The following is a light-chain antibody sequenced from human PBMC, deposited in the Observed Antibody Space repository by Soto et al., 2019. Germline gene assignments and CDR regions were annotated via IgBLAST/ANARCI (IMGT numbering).Light chain of an antibody. CDR2: KAS. V-gene: IGKV1-5*03. Sequence: DIQMTQSPSTLSASLGDRVTITCRASQSISSWLAWYQQKPGKAPKLLIYKASSLESGVPSRFSGSGSGTEFTLTISSLQPDDFATYYCQQYKTYSGTFGQGTKVDIK. CDR3: QQYKTYSGT. J-gene: IGKJ1*01. CDR1: QSISSW.